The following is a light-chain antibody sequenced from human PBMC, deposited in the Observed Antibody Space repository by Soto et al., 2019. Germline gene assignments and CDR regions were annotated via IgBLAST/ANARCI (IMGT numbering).Light chain of an antibody. CDR2: AAS. CDR1: QDIAIY. V-gene: IGKV1-9*01. CDR3: QQLRMYPST. J-gene: IGKJ4*01. Sequence: IQLTQSTSSLSASVGDRVTSTCRASQDIAIYLAWYQQKPGEAPKLLIYAASTLYGGVPSRFSGSGSGTDFALTITSLQAEDFATYYCQQLRMYPSTFGGGTKVDIK.